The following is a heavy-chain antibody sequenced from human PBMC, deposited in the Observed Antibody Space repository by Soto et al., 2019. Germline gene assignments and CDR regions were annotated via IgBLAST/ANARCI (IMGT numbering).Heavy chain of an antibody. CDR1: GFTFSSYS. CDR3: ARGAGDYYDSSGYYPLDY. J-gene: IGHJ4*02. CDR2: IWYDGSNK. V-gene: IGHV3-33*08. D-gene: IGHD3-22*01. Sequence: PGGSLRLSCAASGFTFSSYSMHWVRQAPGKGLEWVAVIWYDGSNKYYADSVKGRFTISRDSSKNTLYLQMNSLRAEDTAVYYCARGAGDYYDSSGYYPLDYWGQGTLVTVSS.